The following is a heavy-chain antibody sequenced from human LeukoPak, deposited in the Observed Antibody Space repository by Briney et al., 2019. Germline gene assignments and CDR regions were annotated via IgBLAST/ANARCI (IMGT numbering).Heavy chain of an antibody. V-gene: IGHV4-34*01. CDR2: INHSGST. D-gene: IGHD3-10*01. CDR1: GGSFSGYY. CDR3: ARGVMRGYYGSGSYFGY. Sequence: PSETLSLTCAVYGGSFSGYYWSWIRQPPGKGLEWIGEINHSGSTNYNPSLKSRVTISVDTSKNQCSLKLSSVTAADTAVYYCARGVMRGYYGSGSYFGYWGQGTLVSVSS. J-gene: IGHJ4*02.